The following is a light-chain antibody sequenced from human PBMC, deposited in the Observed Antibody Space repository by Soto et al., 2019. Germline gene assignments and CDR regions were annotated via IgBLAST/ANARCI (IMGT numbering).Light chain of an antibody. Sequence: EIVLTQSPGTLSLSPGERATLSCRASQSVGGNYLVWYQQKPGQAPRLLVYAASTRATGIPDRFSGSGSGTDFSLTISRLEPEDFAVYYCQQYGSSLRTFGQGTKLEIK. V-gene: IGKV3-20*01. J-gene: IGKJ2*01. CDR1: QSVGGNY. CDR2: AAS. CDR3: QQYGSSLRT.